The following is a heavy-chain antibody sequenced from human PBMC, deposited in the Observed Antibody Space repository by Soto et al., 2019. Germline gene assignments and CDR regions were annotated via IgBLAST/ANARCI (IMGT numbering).Heavy chain of an antibody. CDR3: ARLPRDCNKTSCYYADH. CDR2: MYPGDSDT. D-gene: IGHD3-3*01. Sequence: GESLKISCRGSGYDFNTNWFGWVRQLPGRGLEWVGIMYPGDSDTRYNPSLQGHVTLSVDVSVRTAFLQWRSLETSDTGMYFCARLPRDCNKTSCYYADHCGQGTQVTVSS. CDR1: GYDFNTNW. V-gene: IGHV5-51*01. J-gene: IGHJ4*02.